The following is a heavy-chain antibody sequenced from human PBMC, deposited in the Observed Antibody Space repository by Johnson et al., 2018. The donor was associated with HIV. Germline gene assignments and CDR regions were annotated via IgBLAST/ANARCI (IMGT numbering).Heavy chain of an antibody. Sequence: QVQLVESGGGLVQPGGSLRVSCAASGFKYAASGLAFGNYAMSWVRQAPGTGLAWVAVISYDGSNKYSANSVKCRFTISRDNSKNMLYLQMNSLRVEDTAVYYCAKDIRLVSAYYDILSGTSFDAFDIWGQGTMVTVSS. CDR2: ISYDGSNK. V-gene: IGHV3-30*18. J-gene: IGHJ3*02. CDR1: GLAFGNYA. D-gene: IGHD3-9*01. CDR3: AKDIRLVSAYYDILSGTSFDAFDI.